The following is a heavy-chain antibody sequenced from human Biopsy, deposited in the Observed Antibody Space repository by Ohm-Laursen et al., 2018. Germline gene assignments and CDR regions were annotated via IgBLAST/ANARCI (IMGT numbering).Heavy chain of an antibody. CDR1: GYSIIHSGPEN. CDR2: IYSGGNT. CDR3: ARGMRTTGWPYFDY. V-gene: IGHV4-61*01. J-gene: IGHJ4*02. Sequence: TLSLTCTLSGYSIIHSGPENWSWIRQPPGQGLQYIGFIYSGGNTNYNPSLRSRVTMSVDTSKNQFSLRLNSVTAADTAVYYCARGMRTTGWPYFDYWGQGILVTVSS. D-gene: IGHD2/OR15-2a*01.